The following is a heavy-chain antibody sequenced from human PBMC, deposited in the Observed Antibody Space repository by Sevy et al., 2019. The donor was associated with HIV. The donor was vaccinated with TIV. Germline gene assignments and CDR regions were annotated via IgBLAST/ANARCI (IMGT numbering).Heavy chain of an antibody. V-gene: IGHV3-21*01. J-gene: IGHJ3*02. Sequence: GGSLRLSCAGSGFTFNSHTMNWVRQAPVKGLEWVSSISSSSSYIYYGDSVKGRFTISRDNAKSSLFLQMNSLRAEDMAIYFCARVKDYGDYGAFDIWGQGTMVTVSS. CDR2: ISSSSSYI. D-gene: IGHD4-17*01. CDR1: GFTFNSHT. CDR3: ARVKDYGDYGAFDI.